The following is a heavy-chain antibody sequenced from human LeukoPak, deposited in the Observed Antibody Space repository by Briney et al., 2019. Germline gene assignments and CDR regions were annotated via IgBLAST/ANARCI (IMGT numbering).Heavy chain of an antibody. CDR3: ARDTRRDYYDSSGYYSVY. V-gene: IGHV1-69*04. CDR1: GGTFSSYA. D-gene: IGHD3-22*01. CDR2: IIPILGIA. J-gene: IGHJ4*02. Sequence: GASVKVSCKASGGTFSSYAISWVRQAAGQGLEWMGRIIPILGIANYAQKFQGRVTITADKSTSTAYMELSSLRSEDTAVYYCARDTRRDYYDSSGYYSVYWGQGTLVTVSS.